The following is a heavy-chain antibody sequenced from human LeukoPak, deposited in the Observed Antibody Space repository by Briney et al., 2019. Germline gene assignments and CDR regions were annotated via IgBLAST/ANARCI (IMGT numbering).Heavy chain of an antibody. CDR3: ARDPGSGSYPYNWFDP. CDR2: ISYDGSNK. Sequence: GGSLRLSCAASGFTFSSYAMHWVRQAPGKGLEWVAVISYDGSNKYYADSVKGRFTISRDNSKNTLYLQMNSLRAEDTAVYYCARDPGSGSYPYNWFDPWGQGTLVTVSS. V-gene: IGHV3-30*04. CDR1: GFTFSSYA. J-gene: IGHJ5*02. D-gene: IGHD1-26*01.